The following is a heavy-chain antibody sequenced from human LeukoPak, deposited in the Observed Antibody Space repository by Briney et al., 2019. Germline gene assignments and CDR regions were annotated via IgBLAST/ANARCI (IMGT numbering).Heavy chain of an antibody. J-gene: IGHJ4*02. V-gene: IGHV3-21*01. D-gene: IGHD3-16*01. CDR1: GFTFSSYS. CDR3: ARDYQVGVYYFDY. CDR2: ISGSSSYI. Sequence: PGGSLRLSCAASGFTFSSYSMNWVRQAPGKGLEWVSSISGSSSYIYYADSVKGRFTISRDNAKNSLYLQMNSLRAEDTAVYYCARDYQVGVYYFDYWGQGTLVTVSS.